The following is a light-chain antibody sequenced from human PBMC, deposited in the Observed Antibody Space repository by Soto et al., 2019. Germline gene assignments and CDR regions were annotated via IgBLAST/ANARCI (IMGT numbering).Light chain of an antibody. V-gene: IGLV2-14*01. CDR3: SSYTTSYTQV. CDR2: EVS. Sequence: QSALTQPASVSGSPGQSITISCTGTSSDIGTYNYVSWYQQHPGKVPKLMIYEVSNRPSGISNRFSGSKSGNTASLAISGLQAEDEADYYCSSYTTSYTQVFGGGTKLTVL. J-gene: IGLJ3*02. CDR1: SSDIGTYNY.